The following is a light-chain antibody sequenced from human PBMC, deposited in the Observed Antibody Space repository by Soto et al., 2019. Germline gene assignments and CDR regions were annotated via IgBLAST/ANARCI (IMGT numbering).Light chain of an antibody. CDR1: QSISSH. CDR3: QQRSNWPLT. V-gene: IGKV3-11*01. J-gene: IGKJ4*01. Sequence: EIVMTQSPATLSLSPGERATLSCRASQSISSHLAWYQQKPGQAPRLLMYDASNRATGFTARFSGSGSGTDFTLTISSLEPEDFAVYYCQQRSNWPLTFGGGTKVEI. CDR2: DAS.